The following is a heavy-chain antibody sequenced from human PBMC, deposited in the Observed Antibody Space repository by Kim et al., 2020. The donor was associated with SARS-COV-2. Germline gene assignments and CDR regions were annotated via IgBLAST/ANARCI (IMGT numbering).Heavy chain of an antibody. J-gene: IGHJ2*01. D-gene: IGHD6-13*01. CDR3: ARDLIGSIAAAEHADWYFDL. Sequence: RFTISRDNSKNTLYLQMNSLRAEDTAVYYCARDLIGSIAAAEHADWYFDLWGRGTLVTVSS. V-gene: IGHV3-53*01.